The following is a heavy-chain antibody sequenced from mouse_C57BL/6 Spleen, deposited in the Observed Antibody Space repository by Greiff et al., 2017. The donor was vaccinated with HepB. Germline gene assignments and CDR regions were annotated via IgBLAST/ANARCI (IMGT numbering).Heavy chain of an antibody. CDR2: IDPETGGT. Sequence: VQLQQSGAELVRPGASVTLSCKASGYTFTDYEMHWVKQTPVHGLEWIGAIDPETGGTAYNQKFKGKAILTADKSSSTAYMELRSLTSVDSAVYCCTPITTVVATRYWYFDVWGTGTTVTVSS. CDR3: TPITTVVATRYWYFDV. CDR1: GYTFTDYE. J-gene: IGHJ1*03. V-gene: IGHV1-15*01. D-gene: IGHD1-1*01.